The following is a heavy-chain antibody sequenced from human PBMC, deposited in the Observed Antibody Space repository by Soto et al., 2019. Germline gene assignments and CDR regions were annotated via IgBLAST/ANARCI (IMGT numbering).Heavy chain of an antibody. J-gene: IGHJ4*02. CDR2: VYISGSY. CDR3: ARDSSDYGKYFYFDY. Sequence: SETLSLTCTVSGGSISSSYWNWIRQPAGKGLEWIGRVYISGSYNYNPSLKSRVTMSIDTSKNQFSLKLSSVTAADTAVYYCARDSSDYGKYFYFDYWGRGTLVTVSS. CDR1: GGSISSSY. D-gene: IGHD4-17*01. V-gene: IGHV4-4*07.